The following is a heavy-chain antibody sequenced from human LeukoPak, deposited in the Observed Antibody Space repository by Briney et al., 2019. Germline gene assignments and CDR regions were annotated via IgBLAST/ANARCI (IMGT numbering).Heavy chain of an antibody. J-gene: IGHJ2*01. Sequence: GGSLXXSXAASGFTLATYGMHWVRQAPGKGLEWVAFIRDDGGNKYYTHSVKGRFTISRDNSKNTVYLQMSSLRAEDTALYYCXKTXKIXYWYFDPWGRGTLVTVSS. CDR1: GFTLATYG. V-gene: IGHV3-30*02. CDR3: XKTXKIXYWYFDP. CDR2: IRDDGGNK.